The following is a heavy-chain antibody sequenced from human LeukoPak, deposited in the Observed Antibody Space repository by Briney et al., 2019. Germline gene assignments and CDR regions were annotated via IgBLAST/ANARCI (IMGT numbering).Heavy chain of an antibody. J-gene: IGHJ6*03. CDR1: GGTFSSYA. V-gene: IGHV1-69*13. Sequence: ASVKVSCKASGGTFSSYAISWVRQAPGQGLEWMGGIIPIFGTANYAQKFQGRVTITADESTSTAYMELSSLRSEDTAVYYCARGTKYYDFWSATMDVWGKGTTVTVSS. CDR3: ARGTKYYDFWSATMDV. CDR2: IIPIFGTA. D-gene: IGHD3-3*01.